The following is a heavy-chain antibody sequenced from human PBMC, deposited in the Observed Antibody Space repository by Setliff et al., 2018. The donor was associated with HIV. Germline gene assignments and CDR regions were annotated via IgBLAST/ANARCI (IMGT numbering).Heavy chain of an antibody. CDR1: GGSISRVGYY. J-gene: IGHJ6*02. CDR3: ARVGSVIQVTLFGMDV. D-gene: IGHD5-18*01. CDR2: ITYSGST. V-gene: IGHV4-31*03. Sequence: PSETLSLTCSVSGGSISRVGYYWSWIRQHPGKGLEWIGYITYSGSTYYNPSLMSRVSISPDTSKNQFSLKLTSVIAADTAVYYCARVGSVIQVTLFGMDVWGQGTTVTVSS.